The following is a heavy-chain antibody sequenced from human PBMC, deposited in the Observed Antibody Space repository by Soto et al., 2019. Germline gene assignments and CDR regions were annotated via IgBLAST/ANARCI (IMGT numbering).Heavy chain of an antibody. CDR1: GFSLSTSGVG. CDR3: AHRRLGVSQWNYGDFDY. CDR2: IYWDDDK. J-gene: IGHJ4*02. D-gene: IGHD1-7*01. V-gene: IGHV2-5*02. Sequence: QITLKESGPTLVKPTQTLTLTCTFSGFSLSTSGVGVGWIRQPPGKALEGLVIIYWDDDKRYSPSLRGRLTITKDTSKNQVVLTMTNVDPEDTATYFCAHRRLGVSQWNYGDFDYWGQGTLVTVSS.